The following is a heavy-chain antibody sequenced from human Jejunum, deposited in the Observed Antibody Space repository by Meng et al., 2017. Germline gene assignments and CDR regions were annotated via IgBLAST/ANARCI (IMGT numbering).Heavy chain of an antibody. Sequence: GESLKISCAASGFTFSDYNLNWVRQAPGKGLESVSAISGDGSSTYYADSVKGRFTISRDNSKNTLYLHMGSLRTEDTAVYYCAREDKGDYDYWGQGTLVTVSS. D-gene: IGHD2-21*01. CDR3: AREDKGDYDY. CDR2: ISGDGSST. V-gene: IGHV3-64*02. J-gene: IGHJ4*02. CDR1: GFTFSDYN.